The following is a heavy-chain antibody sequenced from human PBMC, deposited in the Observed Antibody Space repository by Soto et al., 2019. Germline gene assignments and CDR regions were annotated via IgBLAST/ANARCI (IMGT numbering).Heavy chain of an antibody. CDR3: ARRTMVRGVILAYYFDY. D-gene: IGHD3-10*01. V-gene: IGHV4-39*01. Sequence: SETLSLTCTVSGGSISSSSYYWGWIRQPPGKGLEWIGSIYYSGSTYYNPSLKSRVTISVDTSKNQFSLKLSSVTAADTAVYYCARRTMVRGVILAYYFDYWGQGTLVTVSS. CDR1: GGSISSSSYY. CDR2: IYYSGST. J-gene: IGHJ4*02.